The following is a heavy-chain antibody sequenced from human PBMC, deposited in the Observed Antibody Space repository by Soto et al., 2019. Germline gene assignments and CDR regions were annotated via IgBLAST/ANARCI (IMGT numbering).Heavy chain of an antibody. CDR2: IYYSGST. CDR3: ARPLLYDSSGYFDY. D-gene: IGHD3-22*01. Sequence: PSETLSLTCTVSGGSISSSSYYWGWIRQPPGKGLEWIGSIYYSGSTYYNPSLKSRVTISVDTSKNQFSLKLSSVTAADTAVYYCARPLLYDSSGYFDYWGQGTLVTVSS. CDR1: GGSISSSSYY. J-gene: IGHJ4*02. V-gene: IGHV4-39*01.